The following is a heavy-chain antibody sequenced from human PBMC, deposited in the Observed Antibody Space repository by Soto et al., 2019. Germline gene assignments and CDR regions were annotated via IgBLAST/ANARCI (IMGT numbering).Heavy chain of an antibody. CDR1: GGTFSNYA. J-gene: IGHJ5*02. D-gene: IGHD3-10*01. CDR2: INTYNGNT. CDR3: ARGVGSGTYYNQYNWFDP. V-gene: IGHV1-18*01. Sequence: ASVKVSCKASGGTFSNYAISWVRQAPGQGLEWMGWINTYNGNTNHAQKLQGRVTMTTDTSTSTAYMELRSLRSDDTAVYYCARGVGSGTYYNQYNWFDPWGQGTLVTVS.